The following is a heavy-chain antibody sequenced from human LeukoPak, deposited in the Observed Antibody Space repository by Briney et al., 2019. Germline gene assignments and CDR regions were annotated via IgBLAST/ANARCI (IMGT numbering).Heavy chain of an antibody. CDR1: GFTFSRYW. CDR3: ATHPPYYDDAFDI. D-gene: IGHD3-22*01. V-gene: IGHV3-7*01. J-gene: IGHJ3*02. CDR2: IKQDGSDK. Sequence: GGSLRLSCAASGFTFSRYWMTWVRQVPGKGLEWVANIKQDGSDKNYVDSVKGRFTISRDNDRNSLYLQMNSLTADDTAVYYCATHPPYYDDAFDIWGQGTVVTVSS.